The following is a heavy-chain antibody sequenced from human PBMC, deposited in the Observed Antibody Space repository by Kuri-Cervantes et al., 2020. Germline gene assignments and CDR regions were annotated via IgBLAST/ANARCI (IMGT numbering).Heavy chain of an antibody. CDR1: GGSFSGYY. CDR3: ARHVVRGSMSPLDY. J-gene: IGHJ4*02. D-gene: IGHD3-10*01. Sequence: SETLSLTCAVYGGSFSGYYWGWIRQSPGKGLEWFGMIYHSGSTYYNPSLKSRVTISVDTSKNQFSLKLSSVTAADTAIYYCARHVVRGSMSPLDYWGQGILVTVSS. V-gene: IGHV4-34*01. CDR2: IYHSGST.